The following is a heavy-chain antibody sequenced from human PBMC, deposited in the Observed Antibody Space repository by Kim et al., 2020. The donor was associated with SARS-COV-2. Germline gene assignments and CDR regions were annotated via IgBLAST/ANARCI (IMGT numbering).Heavy chain of an antibody. J-gene: IGHJ5*02. V-gene: IGHV4-59*08. CDR1: NGSISFSY. D-gene: IGHD2-8*02. Sequence: SETLSLTCTVSNGSISFSYWSWIRQSPGKGLEWIGYIHDSGITNYNPSNYNPSLRSRVTISADASKNQFSLKLRSVTAADTAVYFCAKTHCAGGSCYWFDPWGQGTLVTVSS. CDR3: AKTHCAGGSCYWFDP. CDR2: IHDSGITNYNPS.